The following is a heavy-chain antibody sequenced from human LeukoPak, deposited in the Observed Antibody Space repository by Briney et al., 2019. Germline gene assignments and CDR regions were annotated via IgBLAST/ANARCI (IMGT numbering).Heavy chain of an antibody. CDR1: GFTFSSYA. Sequence: PGRSLRLSCAASGFTFSSYAMHWVRQAPGKGLEWVAVISYDGSNKYYADSVKGRFTISRDNSKNTLYLQMNSLRAEDTAVYYCARGEWNDYWGQGTLVTVSS. J-gene: IGHJ4*02. V-gene: IGHV3-30*04. D-gene: IGHD1-1*01. CDR2: ISYDGSNK. CDR3: ARGEWNDY.